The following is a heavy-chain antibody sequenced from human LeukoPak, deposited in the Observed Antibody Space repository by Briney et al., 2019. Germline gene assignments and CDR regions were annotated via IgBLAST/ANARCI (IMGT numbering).Heavy chain of an antibody. Sequence: GGSLRLSCAASGFTFSSYWMSWVRQAPGKGLEWVANIKQDGSEKYYVDSVKGRFTISRDNAKNSLYLQMNSLRAEDTAVYYCARDPCRRRGGYKTYYYGMDVWGQGTTVTVSS. D-gene: IGHD5-24*01. CDR2: IKQDGSEK. CDR3: ARDPCRRRGGYKTYYYGMDV. V-gene: IGHV3-7*03. J-gene: IGHJ6*02. CDR1: GFTFSSYW.